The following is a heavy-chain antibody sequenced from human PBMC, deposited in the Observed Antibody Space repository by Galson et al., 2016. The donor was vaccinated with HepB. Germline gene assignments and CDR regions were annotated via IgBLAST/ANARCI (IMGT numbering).Heavy chain of an antibody. D-gene: IGHD3-22*01. J-gene: IGHJ3*02. V-gene: IGHV5-51*01. CDR3: AGRGTDYYDSSLYNDAFDI. CDR2: IYPGDSDT. Sequence: QSGAEVKKPGESPTISCKGSGYTFTRYWIGWVRQKPGKGLEWMGIIYPGDSDTTYSPSFQCQVTLSVDKSISTAYLEWSSLKASETAMYYCAGRGTDYYDSSLYNDAFDIWGQGTMVTVSS. CDR1: GYTFTRYW.